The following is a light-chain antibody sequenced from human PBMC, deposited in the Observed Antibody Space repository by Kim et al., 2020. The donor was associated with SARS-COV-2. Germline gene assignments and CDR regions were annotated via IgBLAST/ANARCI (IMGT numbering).Light chain of an antibody. CDR1: QDIRND. J-gene: IGKJ5*01. V-gene: IGKV1-17*01. CDR2: GAS. CDR3: LQHITYPIT. Sequence: ASVGDRVTSTCRASQDIRNDLGWYQQNPGRAPKRLIYGASSLQSGVPSRFSGSGSGTEFTLTISSLQPEDFATYFCLQHITYPITFGQGTRLEIK.